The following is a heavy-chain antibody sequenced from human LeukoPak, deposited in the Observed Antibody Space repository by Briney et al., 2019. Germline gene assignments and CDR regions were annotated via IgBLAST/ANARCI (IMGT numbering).Heavy chain of an antibody. V-gene: IGHV4-4*07. J-gene: IGHJ4*02. D-gene: IGHD4-11*01. CDR1: GGSISSYY. Sequence: SETLSLTCTVSGGSISSYYWSWIRQPAGKGLEWIGRIYTSGSTNYNPSLKSRVTMSVDTSKNQFSLKLSSVTAADTAVYYCAKESAHDYSNCHFDYWGQGTLVSVSS. CDR2: IYTSGST. CDR3: AKESAHDYSNCHFDY.